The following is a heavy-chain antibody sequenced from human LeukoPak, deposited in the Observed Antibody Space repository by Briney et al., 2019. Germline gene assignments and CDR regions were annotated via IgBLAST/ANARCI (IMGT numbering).Heavy chain of an antibody. Sequence: SVKVSCKASGGTFSSYAIRWVRQAPGQGLEWMGGIIPIFGTANYAQKFQGRVTITADESTSTAYMELSSLRSEDTAVYYCARTSYYGSGSSPFDPWGRGTLVTVSS. CDR1: GGTFSSYA. D-gene: IGHD3-10*01. CDR2: IIPIFGTA. J-gene: IGHJ5*02. V-gene: IGHV1-69*01. CDR3: ARTSYYGSGSSPFDP.